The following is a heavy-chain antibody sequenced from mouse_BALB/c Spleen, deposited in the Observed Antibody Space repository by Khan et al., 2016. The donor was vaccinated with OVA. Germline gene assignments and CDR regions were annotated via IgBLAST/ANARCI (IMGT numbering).Heavy chain of an antibody. J-gene: IGHJ3*01. V-gene: IGHV1-4*01. Sequence: QVQLKESGAELARPGASVKMSCKASGYTFPTYTIHWVKQGPGQGLEWIGYIIPTIDYINYNQKFKDRATLTADKSSSTAYMQLSSLTSEDSAVYYCAREGAYYRSDGWFAYWGQGTLVTVSA. CDR3: AREGAYYRSDGWFAY. D-gene: IGHD2-14*01. CDR1: GYTFPTYT. CDR2: IIPTIDYI.